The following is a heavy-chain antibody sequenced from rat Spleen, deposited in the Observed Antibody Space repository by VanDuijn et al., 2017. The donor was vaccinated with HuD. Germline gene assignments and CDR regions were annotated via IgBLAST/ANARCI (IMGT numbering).Heavy chain of an antibody. J-gene: IGHJ2*01. CDR1: GHSITSSYR. CDR2: INSAGTT. CDR3: ARSDGVHYYLPFAD. Sequence: VQLKESGPGLVQPSQSLSLTCSVTGHSITSSYRWNWIRKFPGNKLEWMGYINSAGTTNYNPSLKSRISITRDTSKNQFFLQVNSVSSEDTATYYCARSDGVHYYLPFADWGQGVMVTVSS. D-gene: IGHD1-1*01. V-gene: IGHV3-3*01.